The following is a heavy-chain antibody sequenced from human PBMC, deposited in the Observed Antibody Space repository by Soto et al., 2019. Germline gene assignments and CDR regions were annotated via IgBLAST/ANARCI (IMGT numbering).Heavy chain of an antibody. CDR3: ARDWFGSDY. D-gene: IGHD1-26*01. CDR1: GYTFTSYG. Sequence: QVQLVQSGAEVKKPGASVKVSCKASGYTFTSYGISWVRQAPGQGLEWMGWINPYNGNTNYAQKLQGRATMTTDTPTNTAYMELMSPRSDDTVVYYCARDWFGSDYWGQGTLVTVSS. V-gene: IGHV1-18*01. J-gene: IGHJ4*02. CDR2: INPYNGNT.